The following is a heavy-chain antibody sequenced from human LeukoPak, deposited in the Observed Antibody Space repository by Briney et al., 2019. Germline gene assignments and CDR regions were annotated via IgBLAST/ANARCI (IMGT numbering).Heavy chain of an antibody. CDR3: ARAAAGTYYYYYGMDV. V-gene: IGHV1-3*01. D-gene: IGHD6-13*01. CDR2: INAGNGNT. Sequence: ASVKVSCKASGYTFTSYAMHWVRQAPGQRLEWMGWINAGNGNTKYSQKFQGRVTITRDTSASTAYMELSSLRSEDTALYYCARAAAGTYYYYYGMDVWGQGTTVTVSS. CDR1: GYTFTSYA. J-gene: IGHJ6*02.